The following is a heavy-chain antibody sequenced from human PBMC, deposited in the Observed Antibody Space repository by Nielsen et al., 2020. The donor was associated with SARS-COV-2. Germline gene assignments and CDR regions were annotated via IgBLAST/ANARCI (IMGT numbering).Heavy chain of an antibody. J-gene: IGHJ4*02. CDR2: ISSSGSTI. CDR1: GFTFNDYY. CDR3: ARHERWGIAARPYYFDY. V-gene: IGHV3-11*01. D-gene: IGHD6-6*01. Sequence: GGSLRLSCAASGFTFNDYYMSWIRQAPGKGLEWVSYISSSGSTIYYADSVKGRFTISRDNAKNSLYLQMNSLRAEDTAVYYCARHERWGIAARPYYFDYWGQGTLVTVSS.